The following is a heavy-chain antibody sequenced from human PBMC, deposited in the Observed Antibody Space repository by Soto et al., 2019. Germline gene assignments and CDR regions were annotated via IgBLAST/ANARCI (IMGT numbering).Heavy chain of an antibody. CDR1: RFTLSSYA. Sequence: EVQLLESGGGLVQPGGSLRLSCVVSRFTLSSYAMNWVRQAPGKGLEWVXIISGRDDRTHDAGSVKGRFTISRDKSKNTLGFQMNGLRAEDTALYCCAKESRAYGSGWSHGRDVLGQGTTVTVSS. V-gene: IGHV3-23*01. D-gene: IGHD6-19*01. CDR2: ISGRDDRT. J-gene: IGHJ6*02. CDR3: AKESRAYGSGWSHGRDV.